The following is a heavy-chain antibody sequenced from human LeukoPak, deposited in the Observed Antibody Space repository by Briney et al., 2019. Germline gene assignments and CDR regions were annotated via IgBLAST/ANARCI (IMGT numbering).Heavy chain of an antibody. J-gene: IGHJ4*02. CDR3: ARENDSSGYYYFDY. CDR2: IYHNGST. CDR1: GYSISSGYY. V-gene: IGHV4-38-2*02. Sequence: SETLSLTCTVSGYSISSGYYWGCIRQPPGKGLEWIGSIYHNGSTYYNPSLKGRVTISVDTSKNQFSLKLSSVTAADTAVYYCARENDSSGYYYFDYWGQGTLVTVSS. D-gene: IGHD3-22*01.